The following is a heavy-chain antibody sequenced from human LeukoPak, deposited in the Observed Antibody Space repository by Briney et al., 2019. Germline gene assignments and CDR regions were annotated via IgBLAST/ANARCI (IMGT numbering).Heavy chain of an antibody. CDR3: ARGGRIVVVTATSDY. J-gene: IGHJ4*02. CDR1: GYTFTGYY. D-gene: IGHD2-21*02. CDR2: INPNSGGT. V-gene: IGHV1-2*02. Sequence: GASVKVSCKASGYTFTGYYMHWVRQAPGQGLEWMGWINPNSGGTNYAQKFQGRVTMTRDTSISTAYMELSRLRSDDTAVYYCARGGRIVVVTATSDYWGQGPLVTVSS.